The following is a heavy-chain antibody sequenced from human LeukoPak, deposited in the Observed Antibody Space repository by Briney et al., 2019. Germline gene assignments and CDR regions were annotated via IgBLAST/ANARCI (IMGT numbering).Heavy chain of an antibody. Sequence: SETLSLTCAVYGGSFSGYYWSWIRQPPGKGLEWIGEINHSGSTNYNPSLKSRVTISVDTSKNQFSLKLSSVTAADTAVYYCARVGRLRNFDYWGQGTPVTVSS. CDR2: INHSGST. CDR3: ARVGRLRNFDY. V-gene: IGHV4-34*01. CDR1: GGSFSGYY. J-gene: IGHJ4*02.